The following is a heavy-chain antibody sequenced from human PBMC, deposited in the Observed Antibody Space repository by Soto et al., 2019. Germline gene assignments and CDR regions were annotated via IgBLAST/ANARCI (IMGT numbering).Heavy chain of an antibody. Sequence: GASVKVSCKASGYTFTSYGISWVRQAPGQGLEWMGWISAYNGNTNYAQKLQGRVTMTTDTSTSTAYMELRSLRSDDTAVYYCARERALGLRFLEWFGMDVWGQGTTVTVSS. J-gene: IGHJ6*02. D-gene: IGHD3-3*01. V-gene: IGHV1-18*01. CDR1: GYTFTSYG. CDR2: ISAYNGNT. CDR3: ARERALGLRFLEWFGMDV.